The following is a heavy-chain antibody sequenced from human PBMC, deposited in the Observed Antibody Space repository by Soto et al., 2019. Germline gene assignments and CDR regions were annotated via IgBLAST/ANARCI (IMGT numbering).Heavy chain of an antibody. J-gene: IGHJ4*02. CDR1: AFTFSSYA. V-gene: IGHV3-23*01. CDR2: ISASGGST. Sequence: EVQLLESGGGLVQPGGSLRLSCAASAFTFSSYAMSWVRQAPGKGLEWVSAISASGGSTYYADSVKGRFTISRDSSENTLYLQIGSLRAADTAVYYCAKGSGNSVYNFDNWGQGTLVTVSS. D-gene: IGHD1-26*01. CDR3: AKGSGNSVYNFDN.